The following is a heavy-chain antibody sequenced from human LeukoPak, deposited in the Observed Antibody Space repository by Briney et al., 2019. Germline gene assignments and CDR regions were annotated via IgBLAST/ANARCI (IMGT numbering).Heavy chain of an antibody. D-gene: IGHD6-19*01. CDR1: GFTFSTYS. CDR2: ISGGDTT. CDR3: ARGEAYSSGWYPPSHFDY. Sequence: GGSLRLSCAASGFTFSTYSINWLRLAPGKGLEWVSLISGGDTTYYADSVKGRFTISRDTSKNTVYLQMNSLRVDDTAVYYCARGEAYSSGWYPPSHFDYWGQGTLVTVSS. J-gene: IGHJ4*02. V-gene: IGHV3-66*01.